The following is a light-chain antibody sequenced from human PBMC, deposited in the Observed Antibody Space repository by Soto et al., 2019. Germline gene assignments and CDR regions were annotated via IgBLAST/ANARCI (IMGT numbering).Light chain of an antibody. CDR3: QQYNRYST. J-gene: IGKJ4*01. CDR2: KAS. CDR1: KSISSW. V-gene: IGKV1-5*03. Sequence: DSQMTQSPSTLSASVGDRVTITCRASKSISSWLAWYQQKPGKAPKLLIYKASSLESGVPSRFSGSGSETEFTLTISSLQPDDFETYYCQQYNRYSTFGGGTKVEIK.